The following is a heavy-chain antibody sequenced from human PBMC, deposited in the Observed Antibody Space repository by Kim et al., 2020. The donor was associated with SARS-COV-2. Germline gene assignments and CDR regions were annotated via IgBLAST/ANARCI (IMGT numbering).Heavy chain of an antibody. D-gene: IGHD3-10*01. CDR3: ARGNYGSGLVNF. Sequence: SETLSLTCIVSGGSISSFYWTWFRQPPGKGLEWIGYIHYSGSTNYNPSLRSRVTISVDTSKNQLSLKLSSVAPADTAVYFCARGNYGSGLVNFWGQGTL. CDR1: GGSISSFY. V-gene: IGHV4-59*01. CDR2: IHYSGST. J-gene: IGHJ4*02.